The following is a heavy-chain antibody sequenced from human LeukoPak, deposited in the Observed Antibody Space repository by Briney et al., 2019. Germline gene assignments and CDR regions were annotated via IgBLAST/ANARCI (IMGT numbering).Heavy chain of an antibody. J-gene: IGHJ4*02. CDR3: ARHVIPGIAAAGTNY. D-gene: IGHD6-13*01. Sequence: PGESLKISCKGSGYSFTSYWIGWVRQMPGKGLEWMGIIYPGDSDTRYSPSFQGQVTISADKSISTAYLQWSSLKASDTAMYYCARHVIPGIAAAGTNYWGQGTLVTVSS. V-gene: IGHV5-51*01. CDR2: IYPGDSDT. CDR1: GYSFTSYW.